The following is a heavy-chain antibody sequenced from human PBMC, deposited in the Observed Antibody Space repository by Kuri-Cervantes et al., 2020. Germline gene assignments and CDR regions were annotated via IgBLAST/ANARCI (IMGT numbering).Heavy chain of an antibody. CDR3: ARDSSPSDY. J-gene: IGHJ4*02. CDR2: IKQDGSEK. Sequence: GGSLRLSCAASGFTSSSYWMSWVRQARGKGLEWVANIKQDGSEKYYVDSVKGRFTISRDNAKNSLYLQMNSLRAEDTSVYYCARDSSPSDYWGQGTLVTVSS. CDR1: GFTSSSYW. V-gene: IGHV3-7*01.